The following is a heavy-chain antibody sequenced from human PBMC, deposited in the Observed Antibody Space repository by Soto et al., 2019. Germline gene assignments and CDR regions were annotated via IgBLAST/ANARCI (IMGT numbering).Heavy chain of an antibody. CDR1: GFTLSSHW. CDR2: INRDVSTI. J-gene: IGHJ3*02. V-gene: IGHV3-74*01. Sequence: EVQLVESGGGLAQPGGSLRLSCAASGFTLSSHWMHWVRQAPGKGLAWVSRINRDVSTINYDDSVRRRYTISRDNAKNTLGLQMISMGAEDTGVYYCARVADFTYSSNCNGRAAVDMWGQGTLVTVSS. CDR3: ARVADFTYSSNCNGRAAVDM. D-gene: IGHD6-13*01.